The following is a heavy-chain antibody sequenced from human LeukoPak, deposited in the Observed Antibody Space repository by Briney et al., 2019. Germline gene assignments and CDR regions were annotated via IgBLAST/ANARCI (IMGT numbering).Heavy chain of an antibody. CDR3: GRVRAGSSSPSVRDAFDI. Sequence: SETLSLTCTVSGYSISSGYYWCWIRQPPGKGLEWIGEINHSGNTNFNPSLKSRVTISVDTSKNQFSLKLSSVTAADTAVYYCGRVRAGSSSPSVRDAFDIWGKGTMVTVSS. CDR1: GYSISSGYY. V-gene: IGHV4-38-2*02. J-gene: IGHJ3*02. D-gene: IGHD6-6*01. CDR2: INHSGNT.